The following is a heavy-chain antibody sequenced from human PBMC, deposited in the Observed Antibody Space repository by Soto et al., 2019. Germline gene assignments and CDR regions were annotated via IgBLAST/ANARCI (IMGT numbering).Heavy chain of an antibody. V-gene: IGHV4-4*02. J-gene: IGHJ5*01. D-gene: IGHD2-2*01. Sequence: SETLSLTCVVSGDSISSTHWWTWVRQTPGKGLEWIGEIYHTGSTKYNPSLKNRVTISVDKSNNEFSLNLKSVTAADTAVYYCARDSNQLPYNWFDSRGQGTLVTVSS. CDR1: GDSISSTHW. CDR3: ARDSNQLPYNWFDS. CDR2: IYHTGST.